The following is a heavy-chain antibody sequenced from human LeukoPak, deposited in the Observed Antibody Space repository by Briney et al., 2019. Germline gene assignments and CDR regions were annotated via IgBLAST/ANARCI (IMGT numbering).Heavy chain of an antibody. V-gene: IGHV3-53*04. D-gene: IGHD3-16*01. CDR1: GFTVSSNY. Sequence: GGSLRLSCAASGFTVSSNYMSWVRQAPGKGLEWVSVIYGGGSTYYADSVKGRFTISRHNSKNTLYLQMNSPRAEDTAVYYCARDRGQDAFDIWGQGTMVTVSS. J-gene: IGHJ3*02. CDR3: ARDRGQDAFDI. CDR2: IYGGGST.